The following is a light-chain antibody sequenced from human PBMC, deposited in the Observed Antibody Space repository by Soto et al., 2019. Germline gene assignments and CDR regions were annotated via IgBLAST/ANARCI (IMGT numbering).Light chain of an antibody. CDR1: RSDIGASNS. V-gene: IGLV2-14*01. Sequence: QSALTQPASVSGSPGQSITISCAGTRSDIGASNSVSWYQHLPGRPPTLIIYEATNRPSGVSERFSGSKTGDTASLTISGRQADDEAEYCCISYKTDDTFVFGRGTKITVL. CDR3: ISYKTDDTFV. CDR2: EAT. J-gene: IGLJ1*01.